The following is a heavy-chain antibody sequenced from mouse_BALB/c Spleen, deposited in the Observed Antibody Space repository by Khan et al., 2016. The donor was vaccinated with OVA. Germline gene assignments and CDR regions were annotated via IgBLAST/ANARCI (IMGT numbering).Heavy chain of an antibody. D-gene: IGHD2-12*01. CDR2: IWSGGNT. CDR1: GFSLITYG. CDR3: ARNSYRYDFTY. Sequence: VQLQESGPGLVQPSQNLSITCTVSGFSLITYGVHWVRQFPGKGLEWLGVIWSGGNTDYNEAFISRLSISKDNSKSQVFLKMNSLQSDDTAIYYCARNSYRYDFTYWGRGTLVTVSS. V-gene: IGHV2-4-1*01. J-gene: IGHJ3*01.